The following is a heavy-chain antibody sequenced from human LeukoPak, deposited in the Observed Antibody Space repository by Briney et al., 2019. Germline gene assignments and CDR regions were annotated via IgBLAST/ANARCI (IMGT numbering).Heavy chain of an antibody. J-gene: IGHJ4*02. CDR2: IYYSGST. V-gene: IGHV4-61*01. D-gene: IGHD5-12*01. CDR1: GYSISSSFY. CDR3: ARVSGYDWESFYDY. Sequence: KSSETLSLTCTVSGYSISSSFYWGWLRQPPGKGLEWIGYIYYSGSTNYNPSLKSRVTISVDTSKKQFSLKLSSVTAADTAVYYCARVSGYDWESFYDYWGQGTLVTVSS.